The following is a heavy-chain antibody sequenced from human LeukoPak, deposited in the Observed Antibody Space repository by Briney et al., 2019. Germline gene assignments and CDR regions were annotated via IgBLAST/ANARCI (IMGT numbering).Heavy chain of an antibody. CDR3: ARVGQQLYFDY. V-gene: IGHV4-59*10. CDR2: IYTSGST. Sequence: GSLRLSCAASGFTFSSYWMSWVRQAPGKGLEWIGRIYTSGSTNYNPSLKSRVTISVDTSKNQFSLKLSSVTAADTAVYYCARVGQQLYFDYWGQGTLVTVSS. D-gene: IGHD6-13*01. J-gene: IGHJ4*02. CDR1: GFTFSSYW.